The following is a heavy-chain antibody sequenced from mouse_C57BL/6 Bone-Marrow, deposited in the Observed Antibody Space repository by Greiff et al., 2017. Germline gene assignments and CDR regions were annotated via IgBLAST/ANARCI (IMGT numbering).Heavy chain of an antibody. Sequence: QVQLQQSGAELVRPGASVKLSCKASGYTFTDYYINWVKQRPGQGLEWIARIYPGSGNTYYNEKFKGKATLTAEKSSSTAYMQLSSLTSEDSAVYVCARRRRSFQDYFDYWGQGTTLTVSS. CDR3: ARRRRSFQDYFDY. CDR1: GYTFTDYY. CDR2: IYPGSGNT. V-gene: IGHV1-76*01. J-gene: IGHJ2*01.